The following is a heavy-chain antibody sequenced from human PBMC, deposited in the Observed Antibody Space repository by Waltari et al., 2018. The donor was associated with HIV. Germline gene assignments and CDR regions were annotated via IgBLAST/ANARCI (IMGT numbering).Heavy chain of an antibody. V-gene: IGHV3-30*02. CDR1: DVPFSSYG. J-gene: IGHJ6*02. CDR3: AKELRFLSRYFGMDV. CDR2: IRHDGSNK. D-gene: IGHD3-3*01. Sequence: QVQLVESGGGGVQPGGSLRLSCAASDVPFSSYGMHWVRQAPGKGLEWVAFIRHDGSNKDYADSVKGRFTITRDNPKNTLYLQMNSLRAEDTAMYYCAKELRFLSRYFGMDVWGQGTTVTVSS.